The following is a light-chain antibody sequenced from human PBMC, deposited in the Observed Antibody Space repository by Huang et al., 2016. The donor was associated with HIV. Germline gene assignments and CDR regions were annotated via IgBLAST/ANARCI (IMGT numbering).Light chain of an antibody. CDR1: QSVSSN. Sequence: ERVMTQSPVTLSVSPGDRATLSCRASQSVSSNLAWYQQKPGQAPRLLIYGASTRATGVPARFSGSGSGTDFTLTISSLQSEDFAVYYCQQSNSWPPTFDPGTKVDIK. V-gene: IGKV3-15*01. CDR3: QQSNSWPPT. CDR2: GAS. J-gene: IGKJ3*01.